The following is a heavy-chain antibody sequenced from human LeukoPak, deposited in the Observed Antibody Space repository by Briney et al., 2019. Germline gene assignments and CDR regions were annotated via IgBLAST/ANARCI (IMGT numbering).Heavy chain of an antibody. CDR3: ARDGDPQNTMIVVVITGGYGMDV. V-gene: IGHV1-18*01. D-gene: IGHD3-22*01. Sequence: ASVTVSFKSSGYTFTNYGISWVRPAPGKGLEGMGWISAYNGKTNYAQKLRGRVTMTTDTATITAYMELRSMRSDDKAVYYCARDGDPQNTMIVVVITGGYGMDVWGQGTTVTV. CDR2: ISAYNGKT. CDR1: GYTFTNYG. J-gene: IGHJ6*02.